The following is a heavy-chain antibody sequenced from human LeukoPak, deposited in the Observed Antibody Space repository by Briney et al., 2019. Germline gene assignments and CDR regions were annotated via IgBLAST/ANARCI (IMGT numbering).Heavy chain of an antibody. J-gene: IGHJ4*02. Sequence: PGGSLRLSCAASGLTVSSNSMSWVRQAPGKGLDWVSFIYSGGGTYYADSVKGRFTISRDNSKNTLYLQMNSLRAEDTAVYYCARVHSGSPGRNDYWGQGTLVTVSS. CDR3: ARVHSGSPGRNDY. CDR1: GLTVSSNS. CDR2: IYSGGGT. V-gene: IGHV3-53*01. D-gene: IGHD1-14*01.